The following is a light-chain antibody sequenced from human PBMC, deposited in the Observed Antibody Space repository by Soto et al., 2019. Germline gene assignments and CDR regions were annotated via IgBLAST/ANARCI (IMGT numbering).Light chain of an antibody. Sequence: QVTQSPSYLSASVGDSVTITCRASQSIRTWLAWYQQKPGTPPKLLIYKASSLESGVPSRFSGNGSGTDFALTINNLQPEDCANYSCQSYNSYCTFGLGTKLDIK. CDR1: QSIRTW. J-gene: IGKJ1*01. V-gene: IGKV1-5*03. CDR2: KAS. CDR3: QSYNSYCT.